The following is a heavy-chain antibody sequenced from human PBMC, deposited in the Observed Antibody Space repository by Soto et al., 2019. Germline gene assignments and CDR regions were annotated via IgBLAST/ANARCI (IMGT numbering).Heavy chain of an antibody. CDR3: ARLFSSSASVDY. Sequence: SGPTLVNATKPLTLTCPFSGFSLSTSGMCVGWIRQPPGKALEWLALINWDDDKYYSTSLKTRLTISKDTSKNQVVLTMTNMDPVDTATYYCARLFSSSASVDYWGQGTLVTVSS. CDR2: INWDDDK. CDR1: GFSLSTSGMC. J-gene: IGHJ4*02. D-gene: IGHD6-6*01. V-gene: IGHV2-70*01.